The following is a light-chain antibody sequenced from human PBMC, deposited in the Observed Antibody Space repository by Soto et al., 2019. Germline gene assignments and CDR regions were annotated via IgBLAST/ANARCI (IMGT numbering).Light chain of an antibody. J-gene: IGLJ2*01. Sequence: QSALTQPASVSVSPGQSITISCTGTSSDVGGYNYVSWYQQHPGKAPKLMIYDVSNRPSGVSDRFSGSKSGNTASLTISGLQDEDEADYSCSSYTSSSTHVVFGGGTKVTVL. CDR3: SSYTSSSTHVV. CDR2: DVS. V-gene: IGLV2-14*01. CDR1: SSDVGGYNY.